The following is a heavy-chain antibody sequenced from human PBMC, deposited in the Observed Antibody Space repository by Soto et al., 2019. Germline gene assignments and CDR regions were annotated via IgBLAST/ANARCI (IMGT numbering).Heavy chain of an antibody. J-gene: IGHJ6*02. CDR1: SGSMNNGGYY. D-gene: IGHD6-6*01. CDR3: ARRGGSSSRYYYYALDV. CDR2: IYSNGDT. Sequence: TLSLTCSVSSGSMNNGGYYWSWIRQLPGKGLEWIGYIYSNGDTYYNPSLKSRVTISVDTSKNQFSLNLTSVTAADTAVYYCARRGGSSSRYYYYALDVWCQGTTVTVSS. V-gene: IGHV4-31*03.